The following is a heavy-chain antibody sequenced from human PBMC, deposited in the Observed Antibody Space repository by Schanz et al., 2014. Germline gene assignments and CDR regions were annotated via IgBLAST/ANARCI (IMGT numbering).Heavy chain of an antibody. Sequence: QVQLQESGPGLVKPSETLSLTCTVSGGSFSSFYWSWIRQPPGKGLEWMGYIYSLGSVDYNPSLTVRVPISLDTSKKQSALFLPSVPAADTAVYYCARAESYYGSGSYFQRRAQAFDIWGRGTMVTVSS. CDR2: IYSLGSV. J-gene: IGHJ3*02. CDR3: ARAESYYGSGSYFQRRAQAFDI. D-gene: IGHD3-10*01. V-gene: IGHV4-59*12. CDR1: GGSFSSFY.